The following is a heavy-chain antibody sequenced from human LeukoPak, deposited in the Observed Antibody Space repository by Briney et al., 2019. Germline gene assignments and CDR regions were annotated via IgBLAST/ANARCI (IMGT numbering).Heavy chain of an antibody. D-gene: IGHD1-26*01. Sequence: SETLSRTCTVSAYSISDGWVWGMIGQPPGKGLEWIGSIYRSGTTYYNPSLKSRVTMSVDTSNNQFSLKLTSVTAADTAMYYCSRLSHVAGAPKVSWFDPWGQGTLVTVSS. CDR1: AYSISDGWV. CDR2: IYRSGTT. CDR3: SRLSHVAGAPKVSWFDP. J-gene: IGHJ5*02. V-gene: IGHV4-38-2*02.